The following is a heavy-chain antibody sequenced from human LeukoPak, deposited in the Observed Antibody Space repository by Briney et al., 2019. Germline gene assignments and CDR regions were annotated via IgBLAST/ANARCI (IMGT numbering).Heavy chain of an antibody. CDR3: ARSSGGYYFDY. V-gene: IGHV1-46*01. Sequence: ASVKVSCKASGYTFASYYMHWVRQAPGQGLEWMGIINPSGGSTSYAQKFQGRVTMTRDTSTSTVYMELSSLRSEDTAVYYCARSSGGYYFDYWGQGTLVTVSS. D-gene: IGHD6-19*01. CDR1: GYTFASYY. J-gene: IGHJ4*02. CDR2: INPSGGST.